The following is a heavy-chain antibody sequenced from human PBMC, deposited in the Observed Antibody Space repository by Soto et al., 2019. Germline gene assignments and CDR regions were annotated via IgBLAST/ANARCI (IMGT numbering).Heavy chain of an antibody. D-gene: IGHD4-17*01. Sequence: GGSLRLSCAASGFTVSSNYMSWVRQAPGKGLEWVSVIYSGGSTYYADPVKGRFTISRHNSKNTLYLQMNSLTAEDTAVYYCASLRRHGYYYMDVWGKGTTVTVSS. V-gene: IGHV3-53*04. CDR3: ASLRRHGYYYMDV. J-gene: IGHJ6*03. CDR2: IYSGGST. CDR1: GFTVSSNY.